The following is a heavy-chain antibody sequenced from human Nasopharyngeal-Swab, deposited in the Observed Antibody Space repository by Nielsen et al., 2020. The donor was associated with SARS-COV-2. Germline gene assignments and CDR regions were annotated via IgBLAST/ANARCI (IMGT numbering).Heavy chain of an antibody. V-gene: IGHV3-33*06. CDR2: IWYDGSNK. CDR1: GFTFSSYG. J-gene: IGHJ4*02. Sequence: GESLKISCAASGFTFSSYGMHWVRQAPGKGLEWVAVIWYDGSNKYYADSVKGRFTISRDNSKNTLYLQMNSLRAEDTALYYCAKSVTNSIEVAPFSDWGQGTLVTVSS. CDR3: AKSVTNSIEVAPFSD. D-gene: IGHD1-1*01.